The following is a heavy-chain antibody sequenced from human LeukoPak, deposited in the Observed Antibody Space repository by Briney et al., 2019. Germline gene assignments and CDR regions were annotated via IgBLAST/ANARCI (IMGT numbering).Heavy chain of an antibody. Sequence: ASVKVSCKASGGTFSSYAISWVRQAPGQGLEWMGWMNPNSGNTGYAQKFQGRVTMTRNTSISTAYMELSSLRSEDTAVYYCARDSAKVGYCSGGSCIHYYYYYGMDVWGQGTTVTVSS. CDR2: MNPNSGNT. V-gene: IGHV1-8*02. J-gene: IGHJ6*02. CDR1: GGTFSSYA. D-gene: IGHD2-15*01. CDR3: ARDSAKVGYCSGGSCIHYYYYYGMDV.